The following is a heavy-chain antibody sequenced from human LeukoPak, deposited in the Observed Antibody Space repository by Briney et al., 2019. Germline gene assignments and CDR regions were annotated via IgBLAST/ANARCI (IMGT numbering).Heavy chain of an antibody. Sequence: SETLSLTCTVSGGSISSYYWSWIRQPPGKGLEWIGYIYYSGSTNYNPSLESRVTISVDTSKNQFSLKLSSVTAADTAVYYCAKSGGSGLIDYWGQGTLVTVSS. CDR2: IYYSGST. J-gene: IGHJ4*02. CDR1: GGSISSYY. V-gene: IGHV4-59*08. D-gene: IGHD1-26*01. CDR3: AKSGGSGLIDY.